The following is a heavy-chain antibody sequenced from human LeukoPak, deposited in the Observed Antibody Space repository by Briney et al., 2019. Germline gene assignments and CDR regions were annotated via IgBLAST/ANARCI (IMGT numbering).Heavy chain of an antibody. CDR1: GYSFPNYW. J-gene: IGHJ5*02. CDR3: ARGPYAYTSSATLGSYNWFDP. D-gene: IGHD2-2*02. CDR2: IYPGDSHT. V-gene: IGHV5-51*01. Sequence: GESLKISCKGSGYSFPNYWIGWVRQMPGKGLEWMGIIYPGDSHTRYSPYFQDPVTISVDKSISTAYLQWSSLKASDTAMYYCARGPYAYTSSATLGSYNWFDPWGQGSLVTVSS.